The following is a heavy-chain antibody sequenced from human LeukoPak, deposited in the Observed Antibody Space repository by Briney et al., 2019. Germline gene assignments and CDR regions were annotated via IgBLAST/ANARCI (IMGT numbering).Heavy chain of an antibody. D-gene: IGHD6-13*01. Sequence: GGSLRLSCAASGFTFSSYGMHWVRQAPGKGLEWVAVISYDGSNKYYADSVKGRFTISRDNSKNTLYLQMNSLRAEDTAVYYCATYSSSWYKPAEYFQHWGQGTLVTVSP. V-gene: IGHV3-30*03. CDR1: GFTFSSYG. CDR3: ATYSSSWYKPAEYFQH. CDR2: ISYDGSNK. J-gene: IGHJ1*01.